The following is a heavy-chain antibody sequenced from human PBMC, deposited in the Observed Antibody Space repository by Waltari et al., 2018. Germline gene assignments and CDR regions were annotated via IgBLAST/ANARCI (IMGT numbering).Heavy chain of an antibody. D-gene: IGHD2-2*01. CDR3: ARQRPAALVAWFDS. CDR1: GDSISRSDYY. V-gene: IGHV4-39*07. J-gene: IGHJ5*01. CDR2: VDDRGNS. Sequence: QLQLQESGPGLVKPSETLSLSCTVSGDSISRSDYYWGWIRQPPGKGLEWIGSVDDRGNSYYNPSLKSRVDISTDTSKNQLSLRLTSVTAADSAVYHCARQRPAALVAWFDSWGQGTPVIVSS.